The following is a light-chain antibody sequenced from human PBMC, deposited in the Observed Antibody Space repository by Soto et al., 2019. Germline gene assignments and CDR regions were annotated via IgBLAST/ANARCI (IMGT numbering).Light chain of an antibody. Sequence: QSALTQPPSASGSPGQSVAISCTGTSSDVGAYNRVSWYQQHPGKAPKLIIYEVSKRPSGVPDRFSGSKSGNTASLTVSGLQADDEADYYCNSYAGNTWVFGGGTKLTVL. CDR2: EVS. J-gene: IGLJ3*02. CDR3: NSYAGNTWV. V-gene: IGLV2-8*01. CDR1: SSDVGAYNR.